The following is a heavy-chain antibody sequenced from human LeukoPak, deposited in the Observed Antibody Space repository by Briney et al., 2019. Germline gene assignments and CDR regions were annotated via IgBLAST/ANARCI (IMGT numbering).Heavy chain of an antibody. V-gene: IGHV3-23*01. D-gene: IGHD5-24*01. CDR2: ISASGGST. Sequence: GGSLRLSCAASGFTFSSSAMSWVRQVPGKGLEWVSGISASGGSTSYADSVRGRFTISRDNSKNTLYVQMNSLRDEDTAVYYCARDTARWTGAFDIWGQGTMVTVSS. CDR3: ARDTARWTGAFDI. J-gene: IGHJ3*02. CDR1: GFTFSSSA.